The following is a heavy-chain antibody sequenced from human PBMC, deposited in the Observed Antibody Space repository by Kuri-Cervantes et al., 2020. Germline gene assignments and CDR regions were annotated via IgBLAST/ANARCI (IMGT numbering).Heavy chain of an antibody. Sequence: GGSLRLSCAASGFTFDDYAMHWVRQAPGKGLEWVSGISWNSGSIGYADSVKGRFTISRDNAKNSLYLQMNSLGAEDTAVYYCARDKSDWGQGTLVTVSS. CDR1: GFTFDDYA. V-gene: IGHV3-9*01. CDR2: ISWNSGSI. J-gene: IGHJ4*02. CDR3: ARDKSD.